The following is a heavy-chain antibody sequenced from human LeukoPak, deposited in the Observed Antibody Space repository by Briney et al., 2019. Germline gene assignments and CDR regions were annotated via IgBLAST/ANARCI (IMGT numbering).Heavy chain of an antibody. J-gene: IGHJ6*02. CDR3: ASGRGYRYCSSTSCHQRPYYYYYYGMDV. D-gene: IGHD2-2*01. CDR2: INHSRST. CDR1: GGSFSGYY. V-gene: IGHV4-34*01. Sequence: SETLSLTCAVYGGSFSGYYWSWIRQPPGKGLEWIGEINHSRSTNYNPSLKSRVTISVDTSKNQFSLKLSSVTAADTAVYYCASGRGYRYCSSTSCHQRPYYYYYYGMDVWGQGTTVTVSS.